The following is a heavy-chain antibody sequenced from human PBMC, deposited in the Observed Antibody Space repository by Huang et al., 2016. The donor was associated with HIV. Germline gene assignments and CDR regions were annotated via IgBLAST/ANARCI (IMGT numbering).Heavy chain of an antibody. CDR3: ARDATKNPRGWFDP. Sequence: QVHLQQWGAGLLKSAETLPLTCAVYGGSLSGYYWSWLRQTPGKGLEWIGEINHLGSPNYNPSLKSRVSISMDGSKKQFSLKLRSISDADTAVYFCARDATKNPRGWFDPWGQGTLVTVSS. CDR2: INHLGSP. D-gene: IGHD3-10*01. J-gene: IGHJ5*02. V-gene: IGHV4-34*02. CDR1: GGSLSGYY.